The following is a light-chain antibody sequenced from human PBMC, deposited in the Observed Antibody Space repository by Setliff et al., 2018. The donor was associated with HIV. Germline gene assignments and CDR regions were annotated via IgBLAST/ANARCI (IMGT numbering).Light chain of an antibody. Sequence: QSALAQPASVSGSPGQSITISCTGTSSDVGGYNHVSWYQQHPGKAPKLIIYEVRNRPSGVSNRFSGSKSGNTASLTISGLQAEDEGDYYCSSYAVTNTLPFGTGTKGTVL. V-gene: IGLV2-14*01. J-gene: IGLJ1*01. CDR2: EVR. CDR1: SSDVGGYNH. CDR3: SSYAVTNTLP.